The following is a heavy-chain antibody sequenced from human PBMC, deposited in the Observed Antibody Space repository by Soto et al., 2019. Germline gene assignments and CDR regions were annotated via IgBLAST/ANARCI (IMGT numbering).Heavy chain of an antibody. V-gene: IGHV4-30-4*01. CDR3: ARLSGYDPAGAADK. CDR1: GASVSSAEHY. D-gene: IGHD5-12*01. Sequence: QVQLQESGPGLVKASQTLSLTCTLSGASVSSAEHYWSWTRQPPGKGLEWIGYTYYSGGSYYNASLRRRVSISVDTSQNQFSLKLTSVTAADTAVYYCARLSGYDPAGAADKWGPGILVSVSS. J-gene: IGHJ4*02. CDR2: TYYSGGS.